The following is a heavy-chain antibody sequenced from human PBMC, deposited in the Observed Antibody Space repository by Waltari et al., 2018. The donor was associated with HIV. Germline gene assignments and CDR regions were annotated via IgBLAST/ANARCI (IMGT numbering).Heavy chain of an antibody. CDR2: SYPGDSET. J-gene: IGHJ4*02. Sequence: EVQLVQSGAEVKKPGESLKISCKGSGYSFTSYWIGWVRQMPGKGLEWMGISYPGDSETRYSPSFQGQVTISADKAISTAYLQWSSLKASDTAMYYCARRPYDSSGYYLYYFDYWGQGTLVTVSS. V-gene: IGHV5-51*01. D-gene: IGHD3-22*01. CDR3: ARRPYDSSGYYLYYFDY. CDR1: GYSFTSYW.